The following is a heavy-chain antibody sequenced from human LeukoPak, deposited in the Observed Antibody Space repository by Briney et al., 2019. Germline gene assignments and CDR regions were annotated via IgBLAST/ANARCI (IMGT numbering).Heavy chain of an antibody. CDR2: IYYSGTT. D-gene: IGHD3-10*01. CDR3: TRETSNTSFWE. V-gene: IGHV4-59*12. CDR1: GGSISNYY. Sequence: SETLSLTCTVSGGSISNYYWNWIRQPPGKGLEWIGYIYYSGTTNYNPSLKSRVSMSVDTSKNQFSLKLTSVTAADTAVYFCTRETSNTSFWEWGQGILVTISS. J-gene: IGHJ1*01.